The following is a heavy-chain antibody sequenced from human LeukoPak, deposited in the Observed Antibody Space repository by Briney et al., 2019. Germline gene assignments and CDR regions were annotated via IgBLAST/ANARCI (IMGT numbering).Heavy chain of an antibody. CDR1: GGSISSYY. CDR3: AKTPYSNSGVWFDP. J-gene: IGHJ5*02. V-gene: IGHV4-59*01. D-gene: IGHD6-6*01. CDR2: IYYSGST. Sequence: SETLSLTCTVSGGSISSYYWSWIRQPPGKGLEWIGYIYYSGSTNYNPSLKSRVTISVDTSKNQFSLKLSSVTAADTAVYYCAKTPYSNSGVWFDPWGQGTLVTVSS.